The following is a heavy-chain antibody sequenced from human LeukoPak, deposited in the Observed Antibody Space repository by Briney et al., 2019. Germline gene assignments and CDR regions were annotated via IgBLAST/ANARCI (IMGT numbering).Heavy chain of an antibody. D-gene: IGHD3-9*01. CDR2: IRPDGDNK. CDR3: AKSIDFTGYSSWDY. J-gene: IGHJ4*02. CDR1: GSTFSSYG. V-gene: IGHV3-30*02. Sequence: GGSLRLSCAASGSTFSSYGMHWVRQAPGKGLEWVVFIRPDGDNKYYADSVKGRFTISRDNSKNTLYLQIHSLRAEDTAVYYCAKSIDFTGYSSWDYWGRGTLVTVSS.